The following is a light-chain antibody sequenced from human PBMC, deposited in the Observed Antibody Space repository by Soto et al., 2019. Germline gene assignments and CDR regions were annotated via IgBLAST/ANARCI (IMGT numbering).Light chain of an antibody. J-gene: IGKJ5*01. CDR2: MDS. CDR3: MQALQTPIT. Sequence: DIVMSRSPLSLPVTPGEPASISCRSSESLLYSNGYNYVDWYLQKPGQSPQLLIYMDSNRPSGVSDRFSGSGSGTEFTLKISRVEAEDVGVYYCMQALQTPITFGQGTRLEIK. V-gene: IGKV2-28*01. CDR1: ESLLYSNGYNY.